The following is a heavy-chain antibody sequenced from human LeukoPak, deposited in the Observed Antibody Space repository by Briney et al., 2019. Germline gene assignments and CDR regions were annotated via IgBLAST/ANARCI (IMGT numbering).Heavy chain of an antibody. CDR1: GGSISSDY. D-gene: IGHD2-15*01. J-gene: IGHJ6*03. V-gene: IGHV4-4*07. CDR3: ASEWLLNYMDV. CDR2: IYSSGSS. Sequence: PSETLSLTCTVSGGSISSDYWSWIRQPAGKGLEGIGRIYSSGSSNYNPSLKSRVTISVDTSKNQFSLKLTSVTAADTAVYYCASEWLLNYMDVWGKGTTVTVSS.